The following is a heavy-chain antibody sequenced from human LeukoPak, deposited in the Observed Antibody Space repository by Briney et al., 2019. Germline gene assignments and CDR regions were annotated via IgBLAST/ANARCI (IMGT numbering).Heavy chain of an antibody. J-gene: IGHJ3*01. D-gene: IGHD4-17*01. V-gene: IGHV4-59*11. Sequence: SETLSLTCTVSGDSFSSHYWSWVRQSPGKGREGGGDISYIGSTNYSPSLKCRVTISIDTSKNQFSLKLSSVTAADPAVYYCARDLVTVTKGFDLWGQGTMVSVSS. CDR3: ARDLVTVTKGFDL. CDR1: GDSFSSHY. CDR2: ISYIGST.